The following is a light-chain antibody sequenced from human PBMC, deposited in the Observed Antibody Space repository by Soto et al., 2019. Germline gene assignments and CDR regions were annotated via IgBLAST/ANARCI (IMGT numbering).Light chain of an antibody. CDR3: QQLNSYPRLS. CDR1: QGTSNY. Sequence: IHLTQSPPSLSASVGDRVTITCRASQGTSNYLAWYQQKPGKAPKLLIYASVTLQSGVPSRFSGSGSGTDFTLTISSLQPEDCATYYCQQLNSYPRLSFGGGTKVDIK. J-gene: IGKJ4*01. CDR2: ASV. V-gene: IGKV1-9*01.